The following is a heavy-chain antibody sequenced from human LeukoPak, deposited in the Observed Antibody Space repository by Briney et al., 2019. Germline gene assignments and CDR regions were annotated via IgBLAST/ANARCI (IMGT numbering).Heavy chain of an antibody. D-gene: IGHD2/OR15-2a*01. CDR3: EHLLSLAVFDY. Sequence: SGPTLVKPTQTLTLTCTFSGFSLSTSGVGVGWIRQPPGKALEGLTLIYWDEDNLYSPSLKSRLTTTKHTSKNQVVLTMTNMDPVDTATYYCEHLLSLAVFDYWGQGTLVTVSS. CDR2: IYWDEDN. J-gene: IGHJ4*02. V-gene: IGHV2-5*02. CDR1: GFSLSTSGVG.